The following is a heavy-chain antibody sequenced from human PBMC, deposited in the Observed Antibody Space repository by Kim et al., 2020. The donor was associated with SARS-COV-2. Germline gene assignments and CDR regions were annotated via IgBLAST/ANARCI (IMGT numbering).Heavy chain of an antibody. CDR1: GFTVSSNY. Sequence: GGSLRLSCAASGFTVSSNYMSWVRQAPGEGLEWVSLIYSGGSTYYADSVKGRFTISRDNSKNTLYLQLNSLRAEDTAMYYCAKGPTQGDYYAYWGQGTLVTVSS. CDR3: AKGPTQGDYYAY. D-gene: IGHD3-22*01. CDR2: IYSGGST. V-gene: IGHV3-53*01. J-gene: IGHJ4*02.